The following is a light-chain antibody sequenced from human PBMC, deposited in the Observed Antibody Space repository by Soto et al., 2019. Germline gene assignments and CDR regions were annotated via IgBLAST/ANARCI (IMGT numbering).Light chain of an antibody. CDR1: ESVSRN. CDR2: AAS. J-gene: IGKJ2*01. Sequence: EIVMTQSPGTLSVSLGERVTLSCRASESVSRNLAWYQQRPGQVPRLLFYAASTRATDVPGTFSGSGSRTEFTLSISSLLSEDCAVYYCQQCEKWPFTFGQGTKLEIK. V-gene: IGKV3-15*01. CDR3: QQCEKWPFT.